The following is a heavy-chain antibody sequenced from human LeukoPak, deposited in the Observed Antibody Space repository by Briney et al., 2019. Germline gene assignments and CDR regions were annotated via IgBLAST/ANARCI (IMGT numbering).Heavy chain of an antibody. D-gene: IGHD3-22*01. CDR3: ARRGNYYDSSGYYHHWYFDL. CDR1: GGSISNYY. CDR2: ISYSGST. V-gene: IGHV4-59*08. J-gene: IGHJ2*01. Sequence: WETLSLTCTVSGGSISNYYWSWVRQPPGKGLEWIGYISYSGSTNYNPSLKSRVTISVDTSKNQFSLKLSSVTAADTAVYYCARRGNYYDSSGYYHHWYFDLWGPGTLVTVSS.